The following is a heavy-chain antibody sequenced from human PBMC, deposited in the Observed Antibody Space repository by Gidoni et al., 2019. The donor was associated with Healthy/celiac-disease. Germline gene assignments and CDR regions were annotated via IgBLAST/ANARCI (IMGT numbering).Heavy chain of an antibody. D-gene: IGHD2-2*01. V-gene: IGHV3-48*03. J-gene: IGHJ5*02. Sequence: EVQLVESGGGLVQPGGSLRLSCAASGFAFSRYEMNWVCQAPGTGLEWVAYISSSGSTIYYADSVKGRFSISRDNAKNSLDLKMNSRRAEDTAVYYCARDYSTAIVVVPAAMAAFDPWGQGTLVTVSS. CDR2: ISSSGSTI. CDR1: GFAFSRYE. CDR3: ARDYSTAIVVVPAAMAAFDP.